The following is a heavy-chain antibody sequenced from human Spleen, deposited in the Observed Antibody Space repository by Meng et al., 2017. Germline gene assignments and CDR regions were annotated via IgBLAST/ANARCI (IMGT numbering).Heavy chain of an antibody. V-gene: IGHV4-39*07. D-gene: IGHD1-26*01. J-gene: IGHJ5*02. Sequence: QRQLQESGPGLSKPSETLSLTCTVSGDSFSTSYYWAWIRQPPGKGLEWIANIYYSGSTYYNPSLKSRVTISVDTSKNQFSLKVSSVTAADTAVYYCARAGGWFDPWGQGSLVTVSS. CDR3: ARAGGWFDP. CDR1: GDSFSTSYY. CDR2: IYYSGST.